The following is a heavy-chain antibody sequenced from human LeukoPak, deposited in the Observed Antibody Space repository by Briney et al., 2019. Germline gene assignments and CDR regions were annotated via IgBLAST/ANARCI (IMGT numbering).Heavy chain of an antibody. Sequence: SVKVSCKASGGTFSSYAISWVRQAPGQGLEWMGGIIPIFGTANYAQKFQGRVTITADESTSTAYMELSSLRSEDTAVYYCARDGRTYNTSWFYFDYWGQGTLVTVSS. CDR1: GGTFSSYA. J-gene: IGHJ4*02. CDR3: ARDGRTYNTSWFYFDY. V-gene: IGHV1-69*13. CDR2: IIPIFGTA. D-gene: IGHD6-13*01.